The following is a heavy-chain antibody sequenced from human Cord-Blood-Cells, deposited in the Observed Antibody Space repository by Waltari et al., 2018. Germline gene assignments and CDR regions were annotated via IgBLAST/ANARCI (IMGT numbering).Heavy chain of an antibody. CDR2: FDPEDGET. V-gene: IGHV1-24*01. CDR1: GYTLTDLS. Sequence: QVQLVQSGAEVKKPGASVKVSCKVSGYTLTDLSMHWVRQSPGKGLEWMGGFDPEDGETIYAQKFQGRVTMTEDTSTDTAYMELSSLRSEDTAVYYCATCTDFDWFHPLDVWGQGTLVTVSS. CDR3: ATCTDFDWFHPLDV. D-gene: IGHD3-9*01. J-gene: IGHJ4*02.